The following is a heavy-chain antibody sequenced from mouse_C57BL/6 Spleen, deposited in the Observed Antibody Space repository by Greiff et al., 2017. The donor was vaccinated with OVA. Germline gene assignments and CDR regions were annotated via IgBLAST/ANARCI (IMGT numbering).Heavy chain of an antibody. V-gene: IGHV1-85*01. CDR3: ARERVYYYGSSYEGWYFDV. D-gene: IGHD1-1*01. Sequence: VQLQQSGPELVKPGASVKLSCKASGYTFTSYDINWVKQRPGQGLEWIGWIYPRDGSTKYNEKFKGKATLTVDTSSSTAYMELHSLTSEDSAVYFCARERVYYYGSSYEGWYFDVWGTGTTVTVSS. J-gene: IGHJ1*03. CDR2: IYPRDGST. CDR1: GYTFTSYD.